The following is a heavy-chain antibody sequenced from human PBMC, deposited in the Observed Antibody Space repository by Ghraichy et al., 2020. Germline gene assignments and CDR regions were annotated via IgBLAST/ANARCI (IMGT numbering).Heavy chain of an antibody. V-gene: IGHV4-39*07. CDR2: IYYSGST. CDR1: GGSISSSSYY. J-gene: IGHJ5*02. CDR3: ARANYDYVWGSYRPLLYWFDP. D-gene: IGHD3-16*02. Sequence: SETLSLTCTVSGGSISSSSYYWGWIRQPPGKGLEWIGSIYYSGSTYYNPSLKSRVTISVDTSKNQFSLKLSSVTAADTAVYYCARANYDYVWGSYRPLLYWFDPWGQGTLVTVSS.